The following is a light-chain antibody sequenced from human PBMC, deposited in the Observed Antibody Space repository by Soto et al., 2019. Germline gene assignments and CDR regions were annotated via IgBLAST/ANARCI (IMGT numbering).Light chain of an antibody. CDR3: QQYHTWPIT. V-gene: IGKV3-15*01. J-gene: IGKJ4*01. CDR2: GAS. Sequence: EIVMTQSPATLSVSPGGRATLSCRASQSIGDTLAWYQQKPGQAPRLLIYGASSRVTGFPARFSGSGSGTDFTLTISSLQSDDCAIYYCQQYHTWPITFGGGTKVDIK. CDR1: QSIGDT.